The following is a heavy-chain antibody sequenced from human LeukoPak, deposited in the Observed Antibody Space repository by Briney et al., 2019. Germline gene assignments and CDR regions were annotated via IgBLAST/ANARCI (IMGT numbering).Heavy chain of an antibody. V-gene: IGHV6-1*01. CDR3: ARETSHFDY. Sequence: SQTLSLTCVISGDSVSSNSADWIWIRQSPSRGLEWLGRTYYRSKWYNDYAVSVKSRITINPDTSKNQFFLQLNSVTPEDTAVYYCARETSHFDYWGQGTLVTVSS. CDR2: TYYRSKWYN. CDR1: GDSVSSNSAD. J-gene: IGHJ4*02.